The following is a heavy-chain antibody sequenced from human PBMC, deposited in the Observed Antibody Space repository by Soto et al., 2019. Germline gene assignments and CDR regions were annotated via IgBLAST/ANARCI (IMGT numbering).Heavy chain of an antibody. D-gene: IGHD2-8*01. V-gene: IGHV4-39*01. CDR2: VYYRGRS. CDR3: VSQRTSVLTQAYFDY. J-gene: IGHJ4*02. Sequence: SESLSLGCTVPGGSVSNSNYYWGWIRQSPGKGLEWIGSVYYRGRSYSKSSVKSRVTISVDTSKNQFSLNLNSVTASDTAVYYCVSQRTSVLTQAYFDYWGPGALVTVSS. CDR1: GGSVSNSNYY.